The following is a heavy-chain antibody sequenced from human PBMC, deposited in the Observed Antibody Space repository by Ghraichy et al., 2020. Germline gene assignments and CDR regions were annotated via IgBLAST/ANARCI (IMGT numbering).Heavy chain of an antibody. CDR3: ARDREVTLVYYYYYGMDV. CDR2: IWYDGSNK. V-gene: IGHV3-33*01. Sequence: LSLTCAASGFTFSSYGMHWVRQAPGKGLEWVAVIWYDGSNKYYADSVKGRFTISRDNSKNTLYLQMNSLRAEDTAVYYCARDREVTLVYYYYYGMDVWGQGTTVTVSS. CDR1: GFTFSSYG. J-gene: IGHJ6*02. D-gene: IGHD2-21*02.